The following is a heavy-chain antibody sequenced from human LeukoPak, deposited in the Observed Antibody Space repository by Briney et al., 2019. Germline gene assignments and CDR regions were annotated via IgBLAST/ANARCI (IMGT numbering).Heavy chain of an antibody. CDR3: ARDQSGYDYIDY. V-gene: IGHV3-7*03. D-gene: IGHD5-12*01. CDR2: IKQDGSEK. CDR1: GFTFSFYW. J-gene: IGHJ4*02. Sequence: GGSLRLSCAAPGFTFSFYWMSWVRQAPGKGPEWVANIKQDGSEKNYVDSVKGRFTVSRDNAKNSLYLQMNSLRAEDTAVYYCARDQSGYDYIDYWGQGTLVTVSS.